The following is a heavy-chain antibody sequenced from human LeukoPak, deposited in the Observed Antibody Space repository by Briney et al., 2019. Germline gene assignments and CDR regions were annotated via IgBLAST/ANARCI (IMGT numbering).Heavy chain of an antibody. CDR1: GFSLSTSGMC. J-gene: IGHJ4*02. CDR2: IYWDDDK. D-gene: IGHD6-13*01. CDR3: AHRRIFGASPGTDY. Sequence: SGPALVKPTQTLTLTCTFSGFSLSTSGMCVSWIRQPPGKALEWLALIYWDDDKRYSPSLRSRLTITKDTSKNQVVLTMTNMDPVDTATYFCAHRRIFGASPGTDYWGQGTLGSVSS. V-gene: IGHV2-5*08.